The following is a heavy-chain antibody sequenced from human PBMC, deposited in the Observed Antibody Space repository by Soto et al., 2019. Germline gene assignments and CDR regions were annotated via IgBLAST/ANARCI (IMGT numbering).Heavy chain of an antibody. CDR3: ARALYSTGRQLVMRNWLDP. Sequence: VQLVQSGAEVKTPGASVKVSCRASGYTFLNYAISRVRQAPGQGLGWMGWTSAYGGDTHYAQKFQGRVIMTTDTSTSTAYMELRSLKYDDTAVYYCARALYSTGRQLVMRNWLDPWGQATLVTVSP. CDR2: TSAYGGDT. D-gene: IGHD6-19*01. CDR1: GYTFLNYA. J-gene: IGHJ5*02. V-gene: IGHV1-18*01.